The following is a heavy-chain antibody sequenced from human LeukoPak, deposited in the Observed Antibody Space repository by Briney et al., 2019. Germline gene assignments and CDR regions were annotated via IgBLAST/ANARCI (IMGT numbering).Heavy chain of an antibody. CDR2: ISSSSSYI. J-gene: IGHJ6*03. CDR3: ARDGGIAAAGNWYYYMDV. V-gene: IGHV3-21*01. D-gene: IGHD6-13*01. CDR1: DFTFTSYW. Sequence: GGSLRLSCAASDFTFTSYWMNWVRQAPGKGLEWVSSISSSSSYIYYADSVKGRFTISRDNAKNSLYLQMNSLRAEDTAVYYCARDGGIAAAGNWYYYMDVWGKGTTVTVSS.